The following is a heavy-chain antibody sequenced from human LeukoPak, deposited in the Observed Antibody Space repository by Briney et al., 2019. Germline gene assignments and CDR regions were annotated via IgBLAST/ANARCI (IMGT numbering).Heavy chain of an antibody. J-gene: IGHJ4*02. CDR3: AATVGYSYSSGWYGGY. D-gene: IGHD6-19*01. Sequence: GESLKISCKGSGYSFTSYWTGWVRQMPGKGLEWMGIIYPGDSDTRYSPSFQGQVTISADESISTAYLQWSSLKASDTAMYYCAATVGYSYSSGWYGGYWGQGTLVTVSS. CDR2: IYPGDSDT. V-gene: IGHV5-51*01. CDR1: GYSFTSYW.